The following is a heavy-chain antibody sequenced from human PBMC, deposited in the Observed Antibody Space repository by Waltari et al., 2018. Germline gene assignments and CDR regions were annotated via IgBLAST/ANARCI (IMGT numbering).Heavy chain of an antibody. J-gene: IGHJ4*02. D-gene: IGHD4-17*01. CDR3: ARDPTVTTGIDY. CDR2: IKQDGSEK. V-gene: IGHV3-7*01. Sequence: EVQLVESGGGLVQPGGSLRLSCEASGFTFRSYWMSWDRQAPGKGLEWVANIKQDGSEKYYVDSVKGRFTISRDNAKNSLYLQMNSLRAEDTAVYYCARDPTVTTGIDYWGQGTLVTVSS. CDR1: GFTFRSYW.